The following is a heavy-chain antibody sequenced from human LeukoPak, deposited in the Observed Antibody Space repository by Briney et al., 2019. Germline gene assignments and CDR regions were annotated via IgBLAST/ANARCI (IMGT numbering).Heavy chain of an antibody. CDR1: GFGFSSYS. J-gene: IGHJ4*02. CDR3: ASAGSGLY. CDR2: ISSSSTI. Sequence: PGGSLRLSCAASGFGFSSYSMNWVRQAPGKGLEWVSYISSSSTICCADSVKGRFTISGDNAKNSLYLQMNSLRDEDTAVYYCASAGSGLYWGQGTLVTASS. D-gene: IGHD6-19*01. V-gene: IGHV3-48*02.